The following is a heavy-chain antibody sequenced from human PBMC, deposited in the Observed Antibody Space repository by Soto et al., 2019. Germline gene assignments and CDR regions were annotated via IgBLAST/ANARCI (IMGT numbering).Heavy chain of an antibody. J-gene: IGHJ4*02. CDR2: IYYSGST. D-gene: IGHD6-19*01. CDR1: GGSISSYY. CDR3: ARTRTVGIAVFFDY. Sequence: SETLSLTCPVSGGSISSYYWSWIRRPPGKGLEWIGYIYYSGSTNYNPSLKSRVTISVDTSKNQFSLKLSSVTAADTAVYYCARTRTVGIAVFFDYWGQGTLVTVSS. V-gene: IGHV4-59*01.